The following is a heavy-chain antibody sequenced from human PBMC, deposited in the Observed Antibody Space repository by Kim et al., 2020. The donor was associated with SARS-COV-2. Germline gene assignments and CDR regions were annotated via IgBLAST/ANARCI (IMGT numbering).Heavy chain of an antibody. D-gene: IGHD3-22*01. CDR2: ISGSGGNT. CDR3: ANLRGFTMIGPHDY. V-gene: IGHV3-23*01. J-gene: IGHJ4*02. CDR1: GFTFSSYA. Sequence: GGSLRLSCAASGFTFSSYAMSWVRQAPGKGLEWVSNISGSGGNTYYADSVKGRFTISRDNSKNTLYLQMNSLRAEDTAVYYCANLRGFTMIGPHDYYGQGSLVTVS.